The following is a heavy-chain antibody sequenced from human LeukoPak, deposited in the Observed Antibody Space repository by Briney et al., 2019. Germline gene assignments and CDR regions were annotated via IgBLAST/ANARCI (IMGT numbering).Heavy chain of an antibody. CDR2: IYYSGST. J-gene: IGHJ6*03. D-gene: IGHD5-18*01. CDR3: AREAKGWANVDTAMVTKRGSYYYYYYMDV. CDR1: GGSISSYY. V-gene: IGHV4-59*01. Sequence: SGTLSLTCTVSGGSISSYYWSWIRPPPGKGLGWIGYIYYSGSTNYNPPLKSRVTISVDTSKNQFSLKLSSVTAADTAVYYCAREAKGWANVDTAMVTKRGSYYYYYYMDVWGKGTTVTISS.